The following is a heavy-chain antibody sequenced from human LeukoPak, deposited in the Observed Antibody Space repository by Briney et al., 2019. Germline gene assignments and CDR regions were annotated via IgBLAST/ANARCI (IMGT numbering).Heavy chain of an antibody. CDR2: ITSDAYI. J-gene: IGHJ4*02. D-gene: IGHD6-6*01. CDR3: ARVWISSYTLIDY. V-gene: IGHV3-21*06. Sequence: GGSLRLSCAASGFAFSSSNLNWFRQAPGKGLEWVSSITSDAYIYYADSLKGRFTISRDNAKNSVYLQMNGLRAEDTAVYYCARVWISSYTLIDYWGQGTLVTVSS. CDR1: GFAFSSSN.